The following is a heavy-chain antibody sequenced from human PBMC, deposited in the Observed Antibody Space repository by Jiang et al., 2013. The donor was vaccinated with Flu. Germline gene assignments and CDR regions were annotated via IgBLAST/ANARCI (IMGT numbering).Heavy chain of an antibody. CDR1: GYTFTTYG. CDR2: ISTYNGNT. D-gene: IGHD3-10*01. CDR3: ARGGYYGSGSYHYYFDY. V-gene: IGHV1-18*01. J-gene: IGHJ4*02. Sequence: GAEVKKPGASVKVSCKASGYTFTTYGISWVRQAPGQGLEWMGWISTYNGNTNYAQRLQGRVTMTTDTSTSTAYMELGSLTSDDTAVYYCARGGYYGSGSYHYYFDYWGQGTLVTVSS.